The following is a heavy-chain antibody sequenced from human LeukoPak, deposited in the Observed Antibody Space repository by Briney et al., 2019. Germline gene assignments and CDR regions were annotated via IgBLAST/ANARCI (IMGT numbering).Heavy chain of an antibody. CDR3: ARDRPAAVNYYFDY. V-gene: IGHV1-18*01. Sequence: VASVKVSCKASGYTFTSYGISWVRQAPGQGLGWMGWISAYNGNTNYAQKLQGRVTMTTDTSTSTAYMELRSLRSDDTAVYYCARDRPAAVNYYFDYWGQGTLVTVSS. J-gene: IGHJ4*02. CDR2: ISAYNGNT. D-gene: IGHD6-13*01. CDR1: GYTFTSYG.